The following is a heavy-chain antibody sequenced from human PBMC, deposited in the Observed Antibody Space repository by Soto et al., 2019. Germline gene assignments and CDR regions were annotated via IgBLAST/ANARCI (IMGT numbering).Heavy chain of an antibody. CDR2: INPIVSMS. CDR1: GATFSFYT. Sequence: QVQLVQSGTEVKKPGSSVKVSCKASGATFSFYTINWVRQAPGLGLEWVGRINPIVSMSNYAQKFQGRVSMTADKSPSTAYMELRSLRSAVTAMYFCAASYGSGYRAFDYWGQGALVIVSS. D-gene: IGHD3-10*01. J-gene: IGHJ4*02. V-gene: IGHV1-69*02. CDR3: AASYGSGYRAFDY.